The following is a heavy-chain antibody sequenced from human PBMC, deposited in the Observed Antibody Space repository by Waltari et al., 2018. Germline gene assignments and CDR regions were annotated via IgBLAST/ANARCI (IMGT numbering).Heavy chain of an antibody. J-gene: IGHJ6*02. Sequence: EVQLVESGGGLVQPGGSLRLSCAASGFTFSSYEMNWVRQAPGKGMEWVSYISSSGSTIYYADSVKGRFTISRDNAKNSLYLQMNSLRAEDTAVYYCARVEGTLAAAGPYYYYYYGMDVWGQGTTVTVSS. D-gene: IGHD6-13*01. CDR3: ARVEGTLAAAGPYYYYYYGMDV. V-gene: IGHV3-48*03. CDR1: GFTFSSYE. CDR2: ISSSGSTI.